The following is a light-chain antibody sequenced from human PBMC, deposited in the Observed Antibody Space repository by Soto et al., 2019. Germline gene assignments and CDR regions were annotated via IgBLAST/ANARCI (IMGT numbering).Light chain of an antibody. Sequence: EIVLTQSPGTLSLSPGERATLSCRASQSVSSNFLAWYQQKPGQALRLVIYGASSRATGIPDRFSGSGSGTDFTLTISRLEPEDFAVYYCQEYETSRAFGQGTKVEI. J-gene: IGKJ1*01. V-gene: IGKV3-20*01. CDR3: QEYETSRA. CDR1: QSVSSNF. CDR2: GAS.